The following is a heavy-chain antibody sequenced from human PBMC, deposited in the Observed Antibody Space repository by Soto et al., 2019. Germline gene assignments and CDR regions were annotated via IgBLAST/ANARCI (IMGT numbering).Heavy chain of an antibody. D-gene: IGHD3-16*01. CDR3: AMVDYYVTPTPQDV. CDR1: GYIFVNYG. J-gene: IGHJ6*02. V-gene: IGHV1-18*01. CDR2: ISPYTGDT. Sequence: TVRVSCKASGYIFVNYGIAWVRQAPGQGLEWMGWISPYTGDTHSASKVQGRLTMTTDTSTSTAYMDLGSLTSDDTAVYYCAMVDYYVTPTPQDVWGQGTTVTVSS.